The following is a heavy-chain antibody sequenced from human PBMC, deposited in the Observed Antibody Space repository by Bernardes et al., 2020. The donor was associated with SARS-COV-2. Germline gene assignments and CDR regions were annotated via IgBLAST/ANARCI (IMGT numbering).Heavy chain of an antibody. J-gene: IGHJ6*02. Sequence: IPSLTTTVPRGSTSSGCYSWSLLRQHPGKGLAWLGYINYSRSTYYNPSLKNRVTISVDTSKNQFSLKLSSVTAADTAVYYCARGGGLRLYYYYYGMDVWGQGTTVTVSS. V-gene: IGHV4-31*03. CDR3: ARGGGLRLYYYYYGMDV. CDR1: RGSTSSGCYS. CDR2: INYSRST. D-gene: IGHD4-17*01.